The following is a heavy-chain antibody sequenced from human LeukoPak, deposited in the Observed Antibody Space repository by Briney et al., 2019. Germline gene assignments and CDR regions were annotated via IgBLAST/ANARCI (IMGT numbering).Heavy chain of an antibody. CDR3: ARGLRGWLRRGPVDY. J-gene: IGHJ4*02. CDR1: GFTFDDYG. D-gene: IGHD5-12*01. V-gene: IGHV3-20*04. CDR2: INWNGGST. Sequence: PGGSLRLSCAASGFTFDDYGMSWVRQAPGKGLEWVSGINWNGGSTGYADSVKGRFTISRDNAKNSLYLQMNSLRSEDTAVYYCARGLRGWLRRGPVDYWGQGTLVTVSS.